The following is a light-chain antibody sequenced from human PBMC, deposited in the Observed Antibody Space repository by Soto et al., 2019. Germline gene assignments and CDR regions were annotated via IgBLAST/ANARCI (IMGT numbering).Light chain of an antibody. CDR1: QSISSW. J-gene: IGKJ1*01. CDR3: QQYNIYWT. V-gene: IGKV1-5*01. Sequence: DIQITQSPSTLSASVGDRITITCRASQSISSWLAWYQQKPGKAPKLLIYDASSLESGVPSRFSGSGSGTEFTLTISSLQPDDFATYYCQQYNIYWTFGQGTKVEIK. CDR2: DAS.